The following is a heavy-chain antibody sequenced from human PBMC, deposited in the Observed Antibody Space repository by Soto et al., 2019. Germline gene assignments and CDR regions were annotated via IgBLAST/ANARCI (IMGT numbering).Heavy chain of an antibody. CDR3: AMELHYDFWSGDYDAFDI. CDR1: GFTFSSYA. Sequence: GESLKISCAASGFTFSSYAMHWVRQAPGKGLEWVAVISYDGSNKYYADSVKGRFTISRDNSKNTLYLQMNSLRAEDTAVYYCAMELHYDFWSGDYDAFDIWGQGTMVTVSS. CDR2: ISYDGSNK. D-gene: IGHD3-3*01. V-gene: IGHV3-30-3*01. J-gene: IGHJ3*02.